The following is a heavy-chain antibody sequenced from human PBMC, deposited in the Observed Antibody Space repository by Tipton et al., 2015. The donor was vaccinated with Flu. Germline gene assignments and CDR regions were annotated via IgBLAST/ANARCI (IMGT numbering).Heavy chain of an antibody. CDR2: IYYSGST. V-gene: IGHV4-39*07. D-gene: IGHD3-22*01. CDR1: GGSIPTYY. CDR3: ARRVGLVSSGYYPSKGFDY. Sequence: LRLSCTVSGGSIPTYYWGWTRQPPGKGLEWIGSIYYSGSTYYNPSLKSRVTISVDTSKNQFSLKLSSVTAADTAVYYCARRVGLVSSGYYPSKGFDYWGQGTLVTVSS. J-gene: IGHJ4*02.